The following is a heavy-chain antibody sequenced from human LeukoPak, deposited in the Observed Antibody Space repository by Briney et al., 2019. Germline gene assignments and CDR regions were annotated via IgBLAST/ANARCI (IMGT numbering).Heavy chain of an antibody. J-gene: IGHJ4*02. V-gene: IGHV3-30*18. CDR3: AKGRGDILTGYYYFDY. CDR1: GFTFSSYG. D-gene: IGHD3-9*01. Sequence: PGGSLRLSCAASGFTFSSYGMHWGPQAPGKGLGWGAVISYDGSNKYYADSVKGRFTISRDNSKNTLYLQMNSLRAEDTAVYYCAKGRGDILTGYYYFDYWGQGTLVTVSS. CDR2: ISYDGSNK.